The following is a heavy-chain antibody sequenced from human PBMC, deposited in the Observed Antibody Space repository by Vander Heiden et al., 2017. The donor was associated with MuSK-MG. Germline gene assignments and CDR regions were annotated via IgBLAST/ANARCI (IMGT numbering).Heavy chain of an antibody. CDR3: AKEGLWSGYYSYYYYMDV. J-gene: IGHJ6*03. CDR1: GFTFSSYA. V-gene: IGHV3-23*01. D-gene: IGHD3-3*01. CDR2: ISGSGGST. Sequence: EVQLLESGGGLVQPGGSLRLSCAASGFTFSSYAMSWVRQAPGKGLEWVSAISGSGGSTYYADSVKGRVTISRDNSKNTLYLQMNSLRAEDTAVYYCAKEGLWSGYYSYYYYMDVWGKGTTVTVSS.